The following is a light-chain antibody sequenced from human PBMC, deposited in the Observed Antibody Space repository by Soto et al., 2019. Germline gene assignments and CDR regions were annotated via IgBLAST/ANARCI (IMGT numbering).Light chain of an antibody. Sequence: QSVLTQPPSASGTPGQTITISCSGGSSNIGINTVNWYEHLPGTAPRLLIYGNHQRTSGVPDRFSGSKSGTSASLAISGLQSEDEGHYYCATWDDSLDVHVFGTGTKVTFL. CDR1: SSNIGINT. V-gene: IGLV1-44*01. J-gene: IGLJ1*01. CDR2: GNH. CDR3: ATWDDSLDVHV.